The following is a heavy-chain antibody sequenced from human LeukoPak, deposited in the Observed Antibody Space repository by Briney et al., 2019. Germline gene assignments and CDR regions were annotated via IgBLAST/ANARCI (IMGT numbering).Heavy chain of an antibody. CDR2: IYYSGST. V-gene: IGHV4-59*01. CDR3: ARDSSYYYESSGYYNWFDP. Sequence: SETLSLTCTVSGGSISSYYWSWIRQPPGKGLEWIGHIYYSGSTNYNPSLKSRVSISVDTSKNQFSLKLSSVTAADTAVYYCARDSSYYYESSGYYNWFDPWGQGTLVTVSS. CDR1: GGSISSYY. J-gene: IGHJ5*02. D-gene: IGHD3-22*01.